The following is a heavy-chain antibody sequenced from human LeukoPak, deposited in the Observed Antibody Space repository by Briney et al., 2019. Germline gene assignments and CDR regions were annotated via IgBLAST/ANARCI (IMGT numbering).Heavy chain of an antibody. CDR2: ISTDGSRP. J-gene: IGHJ4*02. CDR3: AKAGCSSGSCYFDY. CDR1: GFTFSSHW. Sequence: GGSLRLSCAASGFTFSSHWMHWVRQAPGKGLVWVSGISTDGSRPRYADSVNGRFTISRDNAKNTLYLQMNSLRAEDTAVYYCAKAGCSSGSCYFDYWGQGTLVTVSS. V-gene: IGHV3-74*01. D-gene: IGHD2-15*01.